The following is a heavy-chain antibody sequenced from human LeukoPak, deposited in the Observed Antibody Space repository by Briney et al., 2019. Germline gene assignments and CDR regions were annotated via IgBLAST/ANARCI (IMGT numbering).Heavy chain of an antibody. Sequence: ASVKVSCETSGGTFSNYAISWVRQAPGQGLEWMGGIIPIFGTTHYAHRFQGRVTITADESTSTAYMDLSSLTSEDTAVYYCARALDTSMSTSGFFDSWGQGTLVTVSS. D-gene: IGHD5-18*01. CDR3: ARALDTSMSTSGFFDS. CDR1: GGTFSNYA. J-gene: IGHJ4*02. V-gene: IGHV1-69*13. CDR2: IIPIFGTT.